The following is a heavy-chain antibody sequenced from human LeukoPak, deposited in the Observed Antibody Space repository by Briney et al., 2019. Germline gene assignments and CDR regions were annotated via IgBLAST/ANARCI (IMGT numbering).Heavy chain of an antibody. Sequence: PSETLSLTCTASGGSISTYHWNWIRKSPEKGLDWTGYMQSTGNSNYNPSLKSRVTMSVDMSRNQIVLNLSSVTPADTAVYFCARDKQHSYGRYFDHWGQGILVTVSS. J-gene: IGHJ4*02. CDR1: GGSISTYH. D-gene: IGHD5-18*01. V-gene: IGHV4-59*01. CDR2: MQSTGNS. CDR3: ARDKQHSYGRYFDH.